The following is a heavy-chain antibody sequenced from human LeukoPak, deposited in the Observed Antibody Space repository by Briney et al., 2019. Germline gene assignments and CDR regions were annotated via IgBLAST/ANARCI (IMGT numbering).Heavy chain of an antibody. CDR2: VIHVLGVV. CDR3: AKDREMATGGFDI. Sequence: SVKVSCKASGGTFSTSSISWVRQAPGQGLEWMGRVIHVLGVVNYAQKFQGRVTITADISTSTAYMELNSLRYEDTAVYYCAKDREMATGGFDIWGQGTMVTVYS. D-gene: IGHD5-24*01. V-gene: IGHV1-69*04. J-gene: IGHJ3*02. CDR1: GGTFSTSS.